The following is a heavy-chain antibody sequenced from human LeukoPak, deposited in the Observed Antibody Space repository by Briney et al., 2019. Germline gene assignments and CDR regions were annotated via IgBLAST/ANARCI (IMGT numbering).Heavy chain of an antibody. CDR2: IIPIFGAA. V-gene: IGHV1-69*06. CDR3: AICLTGVVIAAYFDY. CDR1: GGTFSSYA. J-gene: IGHJ4*02. D-gene: IGHD2-15*01. Sequence: GASVKVSCKAPGGTFSSYAISWVRQAPGQGLEWMGGIIPIFGAANYAQKFQGRVTITADKSTSTAYMELSSLRSEDTAVYYCAICLTGVVIAAYFDYWGQGTLVTVSS.